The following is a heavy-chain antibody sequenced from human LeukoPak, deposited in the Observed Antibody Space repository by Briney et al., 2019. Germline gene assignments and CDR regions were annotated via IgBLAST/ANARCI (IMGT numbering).Heavy chain of an antibody. CDR2: ISSSSSYI. Sequence: GGSLRLSCAASGFTFSSYSMNWVRQAPGKGLEWVSSISSSSSYIYYADSVKGRFTISRDNAKNSLYLQMNSLRAEDTAVYYCARAPRYDFWSGYYTDAPLDYWGQGTLVTVPS. V-gene: IGHV3-21*01. CDR1: GFTFSSYS. D-gene: IGHD3-3*01. CDR3: ARAPRYDFWSGYYTDAPLDY. J-gene: IGHJ4*02.